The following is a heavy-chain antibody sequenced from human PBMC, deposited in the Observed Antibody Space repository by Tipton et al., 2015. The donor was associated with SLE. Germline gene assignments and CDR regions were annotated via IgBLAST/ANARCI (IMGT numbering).Heavy chain of an antibody. CDR1: GGSFSGYY. CDR2: INHSGST. J-gene: IGHJ3*02. Sequence: TLSLTCAVYGGSFSGYYWSWIRQPPGKGLEWIGEINHSGSTNYNPSLKSRVTISVDTSKNQFSLKLSSVTAADTAVYYCASNYDPTPVAFDIWGQGTMVTVSS. CDR3: ASNYDPTPVAFDI. V-gene: IGHV4-34*01. D-gene: IGHD3-22*01.